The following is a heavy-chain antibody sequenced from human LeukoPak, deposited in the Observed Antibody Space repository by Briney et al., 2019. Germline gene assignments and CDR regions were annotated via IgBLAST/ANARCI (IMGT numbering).Heavy chain of an antibody. CDR2: ISGSGGST. CDR1: GFTFSSYG. J-gene: IGHJ4*02. Sequence: GALRLSCAASGFTFSSYGMSWVRQAPGKGLEWVSAISGSGGSTYYADSVKGRFTISRDNSKNTLYLQMNSLRAEDTAVYYCAKDRLAYCGGDCYSHFDYWGQGTLVTVSS. D-gene: IGHD2-21*02. CDR3: AKDRLAYCGGDCYSHFDY. V-gene: IGHV3-23*01.